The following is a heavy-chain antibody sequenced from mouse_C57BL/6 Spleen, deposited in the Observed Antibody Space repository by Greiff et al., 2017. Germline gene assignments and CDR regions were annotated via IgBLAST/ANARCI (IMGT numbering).Heavy chain of an antibody. D-gene: IGHD1-1*01. CDR2: ISSGGDYI. CDR3: TRDPHYYGSSGYAMDY. J-gene: IGHJ4*01. CDR1: GFTFSSYA. V-gene: IGHV5-9-1*02. Sequence: EVKLMESGEGLVKPGGSLKLSCAASGFTFSSYAMSWVRQTPEKRLEWVAYISSGGDYIYYADTVKGRFTISRDNARNTLYLQMSSLKSEDTAMYYCTRDPHYYGSSGYAMDYWGQGTSVTVSS.